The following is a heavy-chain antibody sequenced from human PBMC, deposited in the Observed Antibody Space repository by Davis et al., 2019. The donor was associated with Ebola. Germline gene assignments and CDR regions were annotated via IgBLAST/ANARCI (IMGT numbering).Heavy chain of an antibody. CDR2: ITSSGGST. CDR3: ARDRWGRDGYSFDY. Sequence: GGSLRLSCSASGFTFSSFAMSWVRQAPGKGLEWVSTITSSGGSTYYADSVKGRFSVSRDSSRSTLSLQMNSLRAEDTAVYYCARDRWGRDGYSFDYWGQGTLVTVSS. CDR1: GFTFSSFA. J-gene: IGHJ4*02. D-gene: IGHD5-24*01. V-gene: IGHV3-23*01.